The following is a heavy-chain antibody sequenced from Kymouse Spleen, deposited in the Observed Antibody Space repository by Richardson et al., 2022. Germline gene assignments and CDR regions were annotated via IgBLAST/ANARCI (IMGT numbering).Heavy chain of an antibody. CDR2: ISAYNGNT. D-gene: IGHD1-7*01. CDR1: GYTFTSYG. J-gene: IGHJ6*02. CDR3: ARDLELRSYYYYYGMDV. Sequence: QVQLVQSGAEVKKPGASVKVSCKASGYTFTSYGISWVRQAPGQGLEWMGWISAYNGNTNYAQKLQGRVTMTTDTSTSTAYMELRSLRSDDTAVYYCARDLELRSYYYYYGMDVWGQGTTVTVSS. V-gene: IGHV1-18*01.